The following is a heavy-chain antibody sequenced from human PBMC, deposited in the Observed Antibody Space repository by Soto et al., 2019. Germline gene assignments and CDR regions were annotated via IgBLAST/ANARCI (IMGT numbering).Heavy chain of an antibody. CDR3: AKGALRFLEWFPNFDY. D-gene: IGHD3-3*01. Sequence: HPGGSLRLSCAASGFTFSSYAMSWVRQAPGKGLEWVSAISGSGGSTYYADSVKGRFTISRDNSKNTLYLQMNSLRAEDTTVYYCAKGALRFLEWFPNFDYWGQGTLVTVSS. CDR2: ISGSGGST. J-gene: IGHJ4*02. CDR1: GFTFSSYA. V-gene: IGHV3-23*01.